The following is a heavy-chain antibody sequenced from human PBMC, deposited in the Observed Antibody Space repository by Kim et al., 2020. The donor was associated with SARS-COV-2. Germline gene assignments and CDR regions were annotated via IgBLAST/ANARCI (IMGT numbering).Heavy chain of an antibody. J-gene: IGHJ6*02. CDR1: GYTFTELS. CDR3: ATGIAASGYYYYYGMDV. Sequence: ASVKVSCKVSGYTFTELSMHWVRQAPGKGLEWMGGFDPEDGETIYAQKFQGRVTMTEDTSTDTAYMELSSLRSEDTAVYYCATGIAASGYYYYYGMDVWGQGTTVTVSS. V-gene: IGHV1-24*01. D-gene: IGHD6-13*01. CDR2: FDPEDGET.